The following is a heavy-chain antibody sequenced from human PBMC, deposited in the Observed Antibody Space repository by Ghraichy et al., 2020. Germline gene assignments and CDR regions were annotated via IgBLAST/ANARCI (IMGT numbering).Heavy chain of an antibody. J-gene: IGHJ4*02. CDR2: ISGSGGST. Sequence: GGSLRLSCAASGFTFSSYAMSWVRQAPGKGLEWVSAISGSGGSTYYADSVKGRFTISRDNSKNTLYLQMNSLRAEDTAVYYCAKGTGYSGYGLPSFDYWGQGTLVTVSS. CDR3: AKGTGYSGYGLPSFDY. D-gene: IGHD5-12*01. V-gene: IGHV3-23*01. CDR1: GFTFSSYA.